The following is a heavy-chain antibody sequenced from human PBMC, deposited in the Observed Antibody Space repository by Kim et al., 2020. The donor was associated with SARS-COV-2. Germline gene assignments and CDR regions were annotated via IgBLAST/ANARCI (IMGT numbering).Heavy chain of an antibody. Sequence: YADSRKDGFTISKNNPKNKLDLQMNSLRAEDTAVYYCGDYHGAGRHYTYWGQGTLVTVSS. CDR3: GDYHGAGRHYTY. V-gene: IGHV3-23*05. J-gene: IGHJ4*02. D-gene: IGHD3-10*01.